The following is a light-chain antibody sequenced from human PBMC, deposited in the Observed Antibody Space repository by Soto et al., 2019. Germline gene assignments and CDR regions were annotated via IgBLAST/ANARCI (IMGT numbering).Light chain of an antibody. J-gene: IGLJ3*02. CDR2: GNS. V-gene: IGLV1-40*01. Sequence: QSVLTQPPSVSGAPGQRVTISCTGSSSNIGAGYDVHWYQQLPGTAPKLLIYGNSNRPSGVPDRISGSKSGTSASLDITGLQAEDEADYYCQSYDSSLSGSLFGGGTKLTVL. CDR1: SSNIGAGYD. CDR3: QSYDSSLSGSL.